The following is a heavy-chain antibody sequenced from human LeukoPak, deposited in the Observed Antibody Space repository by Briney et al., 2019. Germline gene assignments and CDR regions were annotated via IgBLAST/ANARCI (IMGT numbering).Heavy chain of an antibody. Sequence: SETLSLTCTVSGGSIGSYYWSWIRQPPGKGLEWIGYIYYSGSTNYNPSLKSRVTISVDTSKNQFSLKLSSVTAADTAVYYCARQNREPYSSGWHKPYYYYGMDVWGQGTTVTVSS. CDR1: GGSIGSYY. CDR3: ARQNREPYSSGWHKPYYYYGMDV. CDR2: IYYSGST. V-gene: IGHV4-59*08. J-gene: IGHJ6*02. D-gene: IGHD6-19*01.